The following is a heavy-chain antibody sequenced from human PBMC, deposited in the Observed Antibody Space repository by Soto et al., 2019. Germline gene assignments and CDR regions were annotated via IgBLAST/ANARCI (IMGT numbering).Heavy chain of an antibody. Sequence: QVQLVQSGAEVKKPGSSVKVSCKASGGTFSTYAINWVRQAPGEGLEWVGGIIPIFGTANYAQKFQDRVTTTADESTSTTSMELSSLRSADTAMYYCARVVDQEVFLTWFDTWGQGTLVTVSS. J-gene: IGHJ5*02. CDR3: ARVVDQEVFLTWFDT. V-gene: IGHV1-69*01. D-gene: IGHD5-12*01. CDR1: GGTFSTYA. CDR2: IIPIFGTA.